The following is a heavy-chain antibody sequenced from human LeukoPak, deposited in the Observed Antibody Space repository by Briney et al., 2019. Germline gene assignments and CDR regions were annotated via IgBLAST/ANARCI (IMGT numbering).Heavy chain of an antibody. J-gene: IGHJ6*02. V-gene: IGHV6-1*01. D-gene: IGHD1-26*01. CDR2: TYYRSKWYN. CDR1: GDSVSSNSAA. Sequence: SQTLSLTCAISGDSVSSNSAAWNWIRQSPSRGLEWLGRTYYRSKWYNDYAESVKSRITINPDTSKNQFSLQLNSVTPEDAAVYYCARGASYWGDYYYGMDVWGQGTRVTVSS. CDR3: ARGASYWGDYYYGMDV.